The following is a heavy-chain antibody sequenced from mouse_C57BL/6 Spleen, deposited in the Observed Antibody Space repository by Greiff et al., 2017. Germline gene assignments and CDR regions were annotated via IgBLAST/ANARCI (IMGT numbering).Heavy chain of an antibody. CDR3: ANYGNYGFAY. CDR2: IDPSDSYT. CDR1: GYTFTSYW. J-gene: IGHJ3*01. D-gene: IGHD2-1*01. V-gene: IGHV1-69*01. Sequence: QVQLQQPGAELVMPGASVKLSCKASGYTFTSYWMHWVKQRPGQGLEWIGEIDPSDSYTNYNQKFKGKSTLTVDKSSSTAYMQRSSLTSEDSAVYYCANYGNYGFAYWGQGTLVTVSA.